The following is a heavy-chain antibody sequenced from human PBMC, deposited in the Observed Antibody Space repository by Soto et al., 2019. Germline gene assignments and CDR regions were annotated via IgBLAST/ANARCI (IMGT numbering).Heavy chain of an antibody. CDR2: FYSGGDT. Sequence: EVELVESGGGLIQPGGSLRLSCAASGFTVNTKHMSWVRQAPGKGLEWVSGFYSGGDTNYADSVKGRFTISRDSAKNTLYLYMNSLRLDDTALYYCVGAMGSGSSAGVYWGQGTLVTVSS. V-gene: IGHV3-53*01. CDR1: GFTVNTKH. CDR3: VGAMGSGSSAGVY. J-gene: IGHJ4*02. D-gene: IGHD6-6*01.